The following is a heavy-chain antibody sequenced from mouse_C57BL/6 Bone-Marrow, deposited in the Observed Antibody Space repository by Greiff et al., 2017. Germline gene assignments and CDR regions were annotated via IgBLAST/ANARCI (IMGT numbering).Heavy chain of an antibody. CDR3: ARPYYSNYWYFDV. J-gene: IGHJ1*03. D-gene: IGHD2-5*01. V-gene: IGHV1-55*01. CDR1: GYTFTSYW. CDR2: ISPGSGST. Sequence: QVQLQQPGAELVKPGASVKMSCKASGYTFTSYWITWVKQRPGQGLEWIGDISPGSGSTNYTETFKSKATLTVDKSSSTAYRQLSSLTSEDSAVYDCARPYYSNYWYFDVWGTGTTVTVSS.